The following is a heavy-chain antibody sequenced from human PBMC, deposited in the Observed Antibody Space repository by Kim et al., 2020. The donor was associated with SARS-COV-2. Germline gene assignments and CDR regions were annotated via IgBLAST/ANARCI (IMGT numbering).Heavy chain of an antibody. CDR1: GFTFSSYG. CDR2: ISYDGSNN. Sequence: GGSLRLSCAASGFTFSSYGMHWVRQAPGKGLEWVAVISYDGSNNYYADSVKGRFTISRDNSKNTLYLQMNSLRAEDTAVYYCAKDQKYYDFWSGYFSGLDDGAIYYYYGMHVWREEPTVTVSS. D-gene: IGHD3-3*01. V-gene: IGHV3-30*18. CDR3: AKDQKYYDFWSGYFSGLDDGAIYYYYGMHV. J-gene: IGHJ6*01.